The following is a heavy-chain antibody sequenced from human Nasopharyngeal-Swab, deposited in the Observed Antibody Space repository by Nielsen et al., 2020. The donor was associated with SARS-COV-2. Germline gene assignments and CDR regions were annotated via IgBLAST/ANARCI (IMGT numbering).Heavy chain of an antibody. J-gene: IGHJ4*02. Sequence: ASVKVSCKASGYTFTSYGISWVRQAPGQGLEWMGWTSAYNGNTNYAQKLQGRVTMTTDTSTSTAYMELRSLRSDDTAVYYCARVLYDYIWGSYRSCDYWGQGTLVTVSS. V-gene: IGHV1-18*01. CDR3: ARVLYDYIWGSYRSCDY. D-gene: IGHD3-16*02. CDR2: TSAYNGNT. CDR1: GYTFTSYG.